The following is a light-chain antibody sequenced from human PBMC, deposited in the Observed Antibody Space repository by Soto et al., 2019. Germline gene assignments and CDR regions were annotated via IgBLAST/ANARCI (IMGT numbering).Light chain of an antibody. CDR2: AAS. J-gene: IGKJ3*01. CDR3: QQYDILPPFT. V-gene: IGKV1-12*01. Sequence: DIQMTQSPSSVSASVGDRVTITCRASQGISSWLAWYQQKPGKAPKLLIYAASNLEPGVPSRFRGSGSGTEFSLTITSLQPEDIATYYCQQYDILPPFTFGPGTKVDIK. CDR1: QGISSW.